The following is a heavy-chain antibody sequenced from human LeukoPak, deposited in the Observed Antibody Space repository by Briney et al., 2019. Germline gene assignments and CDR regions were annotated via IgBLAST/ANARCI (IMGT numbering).Heavy chain of an antibody. CDR1: GYNFKSYD. D-gene: IGHD6-19*01. V-gene: IGHV1-8*01. CDR2: MNPHGDYT. J-gene: IGHJ3*02. CDR3: AAAVAGPAGAFDI. Sequence: EASVKVSCKASGYNFKSYDINWVRQASGQGLEWMGWMNPHGDYTGYAQKFQDRVTMTSDSSTTTAYMELSSLRSEDTAVYYCAAAVAGPAGAFDIWGQGTMVTVSS.